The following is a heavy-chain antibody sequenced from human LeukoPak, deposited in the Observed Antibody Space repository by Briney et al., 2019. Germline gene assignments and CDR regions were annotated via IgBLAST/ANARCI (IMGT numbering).Heavy chain of an antibody. Sequence: GGSLRLSCAASGFTFSSYWMHWVRQAPGKGLVWVSRIKGEGSHTIYADSVKGRFTISRDNAKNTLYLQMKSLRVEDTAVYYCVRDWDHFDFDSWGQGTLVTVST. J-gene: IGHJ5*01. CDR1: GFTFSSYW. CDR2: IKGEGSHT. D-gene: IGHD3-9*01. V-gene: IGHV3-74*01. CDR3: VRDWDHFDFDS.